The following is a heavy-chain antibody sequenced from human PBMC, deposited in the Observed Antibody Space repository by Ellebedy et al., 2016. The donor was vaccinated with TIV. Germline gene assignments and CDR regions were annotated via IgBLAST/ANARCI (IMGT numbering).Heavy chain of an antibody. V-gene: IGHV4-59*01. CDR3: ARGGFFGSGSALGGI. J-gene: IGHJ3*02. CDR1: GGFISSYY. D-gene: IGHD3-10*01. Sequence: PGGSLRLSCTVSGGFISSYYWSWVRQSPGKGLEWIAYIYYSGRTNYNPSLKSRVTISVDPPKKQFSLNLTSVTAADTAVYYCARGGFFGSGSALGGIWGQGTKVTVSS. CDR2: IYYSGRT.